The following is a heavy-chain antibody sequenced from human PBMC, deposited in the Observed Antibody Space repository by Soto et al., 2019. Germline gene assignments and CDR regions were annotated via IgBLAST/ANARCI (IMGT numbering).Heavy chain of an antibody. CDR1: GFTFSSFN. Sequence: KTGGSLRLSCSASGFTFSSFNMHWVRQAPGKGLEWVSSISGTTKYIYYGDSVKGRFTISRDNAENSMFLQMNSLRVEDTAVYYCARSVLFRGLNRAFDIWGQGTLVTVS. CDR2: ISGTTKYI. J-gene: IGHJ3*02. CDR3: ARSVLFRGLNRAFDI. V-gene: IGHV3-21*01. D-gene: IGHD3-10*01.